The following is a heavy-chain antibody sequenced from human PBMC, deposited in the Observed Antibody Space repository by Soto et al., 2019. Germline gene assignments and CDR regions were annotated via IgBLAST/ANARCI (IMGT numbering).Heavy chain of an antibody. CDR2: IIPILGIA. J-gene: IGHJ4*02. CDR1: GGTFSSYT. V-gene: IGHV1-69*08. D-gene: IGHD3-22*01. Sequence: QVQLVQSGAEVKKPGSSVKVSCKASGGTFSSYTISWVRQAPGQGLEWMGRIIPILGIANYAQKFQGRVTITADKSTSTAYMELSSLRSEDTAVYYWAREDYDSSGCYWGQGTLVTVSS. CDR3: AREDYDSSGCY.